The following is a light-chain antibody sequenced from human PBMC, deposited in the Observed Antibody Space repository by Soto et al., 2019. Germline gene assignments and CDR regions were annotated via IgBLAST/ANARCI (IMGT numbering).Light chain of an antibody. J-gene: IGLJ2*01. Sequence: SVLTQPPSASGAPGQGVTISCSGSSSNIGTNTVNWYKQLPGTAPQLLIYSNDLRPSGVPDRFSGSKSGTSASLAISGLQSEDEADYYCEAWDDSRYGAVFGGGTKLTVL. CDR2: SND. CDR1: SSNIGTNT. V-gene: IGLV1-44*01. CDR3: EAWDDSRYGAV.